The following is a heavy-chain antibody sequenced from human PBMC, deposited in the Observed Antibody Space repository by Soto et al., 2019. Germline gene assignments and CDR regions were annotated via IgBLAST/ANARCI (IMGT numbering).Heavy chain of an antibody. CDR3: AAELGFGKLAVV. V-gene: IGHV1-69*01. J-gene: IGHJ6*02. D-gene: IGHD7-27*01. Sequence: QVQVVQSGVEVRRPGSSVKVSCKASGDTFKNCVISWVRQAPGQGLEWMGGIIPLFGTTDFAQRFQGRLTITTDESTTTASMELSRLRSEDTATYYCAAELGFGKLAVVLGQGTTVLVSS. CDR1: GDTFKNCV. CDR2: IIPLFGTT.